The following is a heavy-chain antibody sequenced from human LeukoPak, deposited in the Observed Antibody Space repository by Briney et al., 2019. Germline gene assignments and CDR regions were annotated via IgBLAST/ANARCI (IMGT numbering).Heavy chain of an antibody. D-gene: IGHD3-9*01. CDR2: INYSGST. CDR3: ARYFDWPWAFDI. Sequence: SETLSLTRTVSGGSISGYYWSWIRQPPGKGLEWIGYINYSGSTNYNPSLKSRVTISVDTSKSQFSLKLTSVTAADTAVFYCARYFDWPWAFDIWGLGTMVTVSS. V-gene: IGHV4-59*01. CDR1: GGSISGYY. J-gene: IGHJ3*02.